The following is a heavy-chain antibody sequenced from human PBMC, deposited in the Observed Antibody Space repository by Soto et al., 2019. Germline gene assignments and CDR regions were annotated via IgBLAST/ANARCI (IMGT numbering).Heavy chain of an antibody. D-gene: IGHD2-15*01. V-gene: IGHV5-51*01. Sequence: GESLKISCKGSGYSFTSYWIGWVRQMPGKGLEWMGIIYPGDSDTRYSPSFQGQVTISADKSISTAYLQWSSLKASDTAMYYCGRVGYSSGGSCFTPLLYYYSYGMDVCGQGTTVTVSS. J-gene: IGHJ6*02. CDR1: GYSFTSYW. CDR2: IYPGDSDT. CDR3: GRVGYSSGGSCFTPLLYYYSYGMDV.